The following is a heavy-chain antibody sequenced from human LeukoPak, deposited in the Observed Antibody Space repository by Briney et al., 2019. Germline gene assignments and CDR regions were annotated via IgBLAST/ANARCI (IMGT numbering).Heavy chain of an antibody. CDR3: ATHCSGTTCHRDY. CDR1: GFTFRTSA. J-gene: IGHJ4*02. D-gene: IGHD2-2*01. V-gene: IGHV3-30*02. Sequence: PGGSLRLSCAASGFTFRTSAMHWVRQAPRKGLECVAFIQSDGSYKHYSDSVKGRFTISRDNSKNTLYLEMNSLRVVDTGVYYCATHCSGTTCHRDYWGQGTLVTVSS. CDR2: IQSDGSYK.